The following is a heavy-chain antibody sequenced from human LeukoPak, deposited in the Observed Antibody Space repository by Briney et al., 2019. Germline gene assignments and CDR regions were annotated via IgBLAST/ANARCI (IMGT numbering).Heavy chain of an antibody. V-gene: IGHV4-39*01. D-gene: IGHD3-16*01. Sequence: SETLSLTCTVSGGSISSSSHYWGWVRQPPGKGLEWIGSIYYSGSTYYNPSLKSRVTISVDTSKNQFSLKLSSVTAADTAVYYCAIRGGYVDYWGQGTLVTVSS. CDR3: AIRGGYVDY. CDR2: IYYSGST. CDR1: GGSISSSSHY. J-gene: IGHJ4*02.